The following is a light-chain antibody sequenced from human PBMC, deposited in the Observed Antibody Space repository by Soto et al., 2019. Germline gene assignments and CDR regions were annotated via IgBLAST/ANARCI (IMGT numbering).Light chain of an antibody. Sequence: QSALTQPRSVSGSPGQSVSISCTGTSGDIGSYSFVSWYQQHPGKAPKLIIFDVNKRPSGVPDRFSGSKSRIAASLTISGLLPEDEADYYCCSYAGRYTYVFGTGTKVTVL. CDR1: SGDIGSYSF. CDR2: DVN. V-gene: IGLV2-11*01. J-gene: IGLJ1*01. CDR3: CSYAGRYTYV.